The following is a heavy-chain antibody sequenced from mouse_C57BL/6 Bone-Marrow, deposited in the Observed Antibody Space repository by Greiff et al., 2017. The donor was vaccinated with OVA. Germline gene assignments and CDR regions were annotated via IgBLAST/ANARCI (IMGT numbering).Heavy chain of an antibody. CDR1: GYTFTDYE. J-gene: IGHJ3*01. CDR3: TVQLRLPWFAY. Sequence: VKLMESGAELVRPGASVTLSCKASGYTFTDYEMHWVKQTPVHGLEWIGAIDPETGGTAYNQKFKGKAILTTDKSSSTAYMELRSLTSEDSAVYYGTVQLRLPWFAYWGQGTLVTVSA. V-gene: IGHV1-15*01. CDR2: IDPETGGT. D-gene: IGHD3-2*02.